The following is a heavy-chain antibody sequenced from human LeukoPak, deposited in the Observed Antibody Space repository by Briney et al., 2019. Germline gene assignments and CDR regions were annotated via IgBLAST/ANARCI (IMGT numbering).Heavy chain of an antibody. D-gene: IGHD2-8*02. V-gene: IGHV3-23*01. CDR1: GFTFSTYA. J-gene: IGHJ6*02. CDR2: ISARDNYI. CDR3: ARGYCTGNSCPIYYYGMDV. Sequence: GGSLRVSCAASGFTFSTYAMTWVRQAPGKGLEWVSAISARDNYIYYADSVKGRFTISRDNSNLYLQMDSLRAEDTALYYCARGYCTGNSCPIYYYGMDVWGQGTTVIVSS.